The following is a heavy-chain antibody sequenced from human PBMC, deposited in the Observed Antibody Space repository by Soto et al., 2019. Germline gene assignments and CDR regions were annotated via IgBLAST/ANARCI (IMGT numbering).Heavy chain of an antibody. CDR2: INGDGGTK. Sequence: EVQLVESGGDLVQPGGSLRLSCVASGFTFSSYWIHWVRQAPGKGLVWVSRINGDGGTKNYADSVKGRLTISRDNAKNTVYLQVNSLGAEDTAVYYCTRGSRGYYYMDVWGRGTPLTV. CDR3: TRGSRGYYYMDV. V-gene: IGHV3-74*01. J-gene: IGHJ6*03. CDR1: GFTFSSYW.